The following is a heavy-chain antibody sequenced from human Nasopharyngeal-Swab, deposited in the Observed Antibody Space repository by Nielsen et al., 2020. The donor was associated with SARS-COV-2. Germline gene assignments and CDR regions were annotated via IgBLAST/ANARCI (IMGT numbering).Heavy chain of an antibody. CDR2: IYHSGST. J-gene: IGHJ5*02. CDR3: ARDLGDYGDYALDP. Sequence: WIRQPPGKGLEWIGSIYHSGSTYYNPSLKSRVTISVDTSKNQFPLKLSSVTAADTAVYYCARDLGDYGDYALDPWGQGTLVTVSS. D-gene: IGHD4-17*01. V-gene: IGHV4-38-2*02.